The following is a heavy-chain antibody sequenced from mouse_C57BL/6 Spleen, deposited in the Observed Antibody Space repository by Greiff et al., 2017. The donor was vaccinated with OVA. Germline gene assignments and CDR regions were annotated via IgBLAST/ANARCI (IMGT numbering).Heavy chain of an antibody. CDR2: IDPENGDT. CDR3: RSAQAPFAY. CDR1: GFNIKDDY. D-gene: IGHD3-2*02. V-gene: IGHV14-4*01. Sequence: EVQLQQSGAELVRPGASVKLSCTASGFNIKDDYMHWVKQRPEQGLEWIGWIDPENGDTEYASKFQGKATITADTSSNTAYLQLSSLTSEDTAVYYCRSAQAPFAYWGQGTLVTVSA. J-gene: IGHJ3*01.